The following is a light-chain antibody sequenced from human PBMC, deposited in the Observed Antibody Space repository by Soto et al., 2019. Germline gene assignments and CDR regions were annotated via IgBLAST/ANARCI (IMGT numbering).Light chain of an antibody. CDR1: QSVSSSY. J-gene: IGKJ1*01. V-gene: IGKV3-20*01. Sequence: IVLIQSPATLYLSPGERATLSCRASQSVSSSYLAWYQQKPGQAPRLLIYGASSRATGIPDRFSGSGSGTDFTLTISRLEPEDFAVYYCQQYGSSPWTFGQGTKVDI. CDR3: QQYGSSPWT. CDR2: GAS.